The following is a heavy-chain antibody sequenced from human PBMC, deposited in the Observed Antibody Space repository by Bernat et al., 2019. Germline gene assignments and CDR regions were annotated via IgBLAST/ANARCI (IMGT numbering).Heavy chain of an antibody. V-gene: IGHV3-30*03. CDR1: GFTFSSYG. CDR3: ARIAHRYGSGSYYNGFDY. CDR2: ISYDGSNK. Sequence: QVQLVESGGGVVQPGRSLRLSCAASGFTFSSYGMHWVRQAPGKGLEWVAVISYDGSNKYYADSVKGRFTISRDNSKNTMYLQMNSLRAKDTAVEYCARIAHRYGSGSYYNGFDYWGQGTLVTVSS. D-gene: IGHD3-10*01. J-gene: IGHJ4*02.